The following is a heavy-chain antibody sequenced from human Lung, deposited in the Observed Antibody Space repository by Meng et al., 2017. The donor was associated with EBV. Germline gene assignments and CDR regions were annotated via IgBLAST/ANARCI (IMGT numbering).Heavy chain of an antibody. CDR3: AKEWGETGLRDDY. Sequence: EVQLLESGGGLVQPWGSVRLACAASGFTFSSYAMSWVRQAPGKGLEWVSAISGSGGSTYYADSVKGRFTISRDNSKNTLYLQMNSLRAEDTAVYYCAKEWGETGLRDDYWGQGTLVTVSS. CDR1: GFTFSSYA. CDR2: ISGSGGST. V-gene: IGHV3-23*01. D-gene: IGHD1-1*01. J-gene: IGHJ4*02.